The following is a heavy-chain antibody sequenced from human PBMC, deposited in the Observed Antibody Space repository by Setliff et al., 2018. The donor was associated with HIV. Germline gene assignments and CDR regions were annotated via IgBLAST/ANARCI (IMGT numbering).Heavy chain of an antibody. Sequence: SETLSLTCTVSGGSISIISYYWGWIRQPPGKGLEWIGSIYYSGSTFYSPSLKSRVTMFVDTSKNQFSLRLNSVTAADTAVYYCATIAAAGLDAFDIWGQGTMVTVSS. V-gene: IGHV4-39*01. CDR2: IYYSGST. CDR1: GGSISIISYY. D-gene: IGHD6-13*01. CDR3: ATIAAAGLDAFDI. J-gene: IGHJ3*02.